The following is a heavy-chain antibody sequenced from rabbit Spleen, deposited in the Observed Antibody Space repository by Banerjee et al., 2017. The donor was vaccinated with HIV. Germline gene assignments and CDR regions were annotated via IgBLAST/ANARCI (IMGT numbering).Heavy chain of an antibody. V-gene: IGHV1S40*01. CDR3: ARDTSSSFSSYGMDL. D-gene: IGHD1-1*01. J-gene: IGHJ6*01. CDR2: IDIGSSGFT. Sequence: QSLEESGGGLVKPGASLTLTCKASGFSFSSSYDMCWVRQAPGKGLEWIACIDIGSSGFTYFATWAKGRFTCSKTSSTTVTLQMTRLTAADTGTYFCARDTSSSFSSYGMDLWGPGTLVTVS. CDR1: GFSFSSSYD.